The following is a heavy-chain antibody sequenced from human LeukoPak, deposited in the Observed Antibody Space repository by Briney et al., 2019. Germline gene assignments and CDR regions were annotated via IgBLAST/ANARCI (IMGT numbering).Heavy chain of an antibody. CDR3: ARAVWHFGGKDAFDT. D-gene: IGHD3-3*02. Sequence: SETLSLTCTVSGGSISSGSYYWSSIRQPAGKGLEWIGRIYTSGSTNYNPSLKSRVTISVDTSKKQFSLKLSSVTAADPAVYYCARAVWHFGGKDAFDTWAKGQWSPSLQ. CDR2: IYTSGST. V-gene: IGHV4-61*02. J-gene: IGHJ3*02. CDR1: GGSISSGSYY.